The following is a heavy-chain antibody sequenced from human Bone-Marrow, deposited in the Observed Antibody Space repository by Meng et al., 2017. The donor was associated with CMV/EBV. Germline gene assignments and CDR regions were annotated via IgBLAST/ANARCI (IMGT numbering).Heavy chain of an antibody. D-gene: IGHD3-3*01. V-gene: IGHV1-8*01. Sequence: ASVKVSCKTSGYTFTSYEIIWVRQATGQGLEWMGRINPNSGDTGYAQKFQGRVTLTRKTSINTAYMELNNLRSEDTAVYYCARGRIFGSYWGQGPLVTVSS. CDR1: GYTFTSYE. CDR2: INPNSGDT. CDR3: ARGRIFGSY. J-gene: IGHJ4*02.